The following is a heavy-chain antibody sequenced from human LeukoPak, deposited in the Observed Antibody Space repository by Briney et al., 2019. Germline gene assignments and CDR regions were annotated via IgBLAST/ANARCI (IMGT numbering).Heavy chain of an antibody. Sequence: SETLSLTRTVSGGSISSYYWSWIRQPPGKGLEWIGYIYYSGSTNYNPSLKSRVTISVDTSKNQFSLKLSSVTAADTAVYYCARGTPLAVAGTGYFQHWGQGTLVTVSS. J-gene: IGHJ1*01. V-gene: IGHV4-59*01. CDR1: GGSISSYY. CDR2: IYYSGST. D-gene: IGHD6-19*01. CDR3: ARGTPLAVAGTGYFQH.